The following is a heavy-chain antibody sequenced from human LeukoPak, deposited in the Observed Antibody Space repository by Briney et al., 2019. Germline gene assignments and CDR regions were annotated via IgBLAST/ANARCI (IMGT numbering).Heavy chain of an antibody. V-gene: IGHV4-34*01. D-gene: IGHD3-10*01. J-gene: IGHJ4*02. CDR1: GGSFSGYY. Sequence: PSETLSLTCAVYGGSFSGYYWSWIRQPPGKGLEWIGEINHSGSTNYNPSLKSRVTISVDTSKNRFSLKLSSVTAADTAVYYCARGAGFGEFPFDYWGQGTLVTVSS. CDR2: INHSGST. CDR3: ARGAGFGEFPFDY.